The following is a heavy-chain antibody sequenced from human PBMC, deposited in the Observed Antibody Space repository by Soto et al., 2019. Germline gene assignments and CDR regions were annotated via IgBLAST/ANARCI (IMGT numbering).Heavy chain of an antibody. Sequence: PSETLSLTCTVSGASISSNGYYWGWIRQPPGKGLEWIGSIFYSGTTHYNPSLRSRLSISVDTSKNVFSLKLSSLTAADTAIYYCATGAGWLRLDSRVWGQETLVTVSS. V-gene: IGHV4-39*02. CDR3: ATGAGWLRLDSRV. J-gene: IGHJ4*02. CDR1: GASISSNGYY. CDR2: IFYSGTT. D-gene: IGHD5-12*01.